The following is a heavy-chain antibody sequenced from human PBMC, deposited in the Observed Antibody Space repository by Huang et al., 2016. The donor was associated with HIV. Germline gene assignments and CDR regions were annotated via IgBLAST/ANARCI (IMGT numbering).Heavy chain of an antibody. D-gene: IGHD3-22*01. V-gene: IGHV4-34*02. CDR1: GGSFSGHY. J-gene: IGHJ3*02. CDR2: ISDSGST. Sequence: QVQLQQWGAELLKPSETLSLTCAVSGGSFSGHYWPWIRQPPGRGLEWIGEISDSGSTTDNPSLKSRVTISGDTSQSQFSLKLNSVTAADTAIYYCARMFKYDSGGYWGNDAFDIWGQGTMVTVSS. CDR3: ARMFKYDSGGYWGNDAFDI.